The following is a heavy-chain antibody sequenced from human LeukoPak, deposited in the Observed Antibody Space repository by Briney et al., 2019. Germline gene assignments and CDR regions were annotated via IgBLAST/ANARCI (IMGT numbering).Heavy chain of an antibody. V-gene: IGHV4-34*01. CDR1: GGSFSGYY. J-gene: IGHJ4*02. CDR3: ARSGSYGLDY. D-gene: IGHD1-26*01. CDR2: INHSGSI. Sequence: SETLSLTCAVYGGSFSGYYWSWIRQPPGKGLEWIGEINHSGSINYNPSLKSRVTISVDTSKNQFSLKLSSVTAADTAVYYCARSGSYGLDYWGQGTLVTVSS.